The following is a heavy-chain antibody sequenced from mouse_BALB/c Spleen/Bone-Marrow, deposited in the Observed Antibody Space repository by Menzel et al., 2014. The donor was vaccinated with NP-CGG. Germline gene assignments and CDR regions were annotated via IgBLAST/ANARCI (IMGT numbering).Heavy chain of an antibody. Sequence: VKLQESGAELVKPGASVKLPCKASGYTFTSYRTHWVKQRPGQGLEWIGEINPSNGRTNYNETFKSKATLTVDKSSTTAYMQLSSLTSDDSAVYYCARYGNYDAMDYWGRGTSVTVSS. D-gene: IGHD2-1*01. V-gene: IGHV1S81*02. CDR2: INPSNGRT. CDR1: GYTFTSYR. CDR3: ARYGNYDAMDY. J-gene: IGHJ4*01.